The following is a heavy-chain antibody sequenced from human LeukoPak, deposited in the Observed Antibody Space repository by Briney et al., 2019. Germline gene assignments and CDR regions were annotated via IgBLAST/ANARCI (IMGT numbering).Heavy chain of an antibody. V-gene: IGHV3-48*03. Sequence: PGGSLRLSCAASGFTFSSYEMNCVRQAPGKGLEWVSYISSSGSTIYYADSVKGRFTISRDNAKNSLYLQMNSLRDEDTAVYYCARDPLSNYDFWSGFLDYWGEGTLVTVSS. CDR1: GFTFSSYE. CDR3: ARDPLSNYDFWSGFLDY. CDR2: ISSSGSTI. J-gene: IGHJ4*02. D-gene: IGHD3-3*01.